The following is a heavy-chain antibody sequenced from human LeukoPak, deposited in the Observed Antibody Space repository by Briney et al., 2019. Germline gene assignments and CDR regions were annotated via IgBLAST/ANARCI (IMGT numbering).Heavy chain of an antibody. D-gene: IGHD4-17*01. Sequence: KPSETLSLTCTVSGYSISSGYYWGWIRQPPGQGLEWIGSIYHSGSTYYNPSLKSRVTISVDTSKNQFSLKLSSVTAADTAVYYCARGTVTRPFDYWGQGTLVTVSS. CDR1: GYSISSGYY. CDR3: ARGTVTRPFDY. J-gene: IGHJ4*02. V-gene: IGHV4-38-2*02. CDR2: IYHSGST.